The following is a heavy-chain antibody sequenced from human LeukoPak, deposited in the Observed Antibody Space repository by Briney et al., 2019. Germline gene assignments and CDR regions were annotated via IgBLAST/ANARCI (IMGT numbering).Heavy chain of an antibody. Sequence: ASVKASCKASGYTFTSYYMHWVRQAPGQGLEWMGIINPSGGSTSYAQKFQGRVTMTRDMSTSTVYMELSSLRSEDTAVYYCARDPYNWNYEDYFDYWGQGTLVTVSS. J-gene: IGHJ4*02. CDR1: GYTFTSYY. CDR2: INPSGGST. D-gene: IGHD1-7*01. V-gene: IGHV1-46*01. CDR3: ARDPYNWNYEDYFDY.